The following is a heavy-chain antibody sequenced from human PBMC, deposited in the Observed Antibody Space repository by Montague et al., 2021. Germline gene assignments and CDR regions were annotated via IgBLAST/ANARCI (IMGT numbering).Heavy chain of an antibody. CDR3: ARDTTTDGFDI. CDR2: ISYSERT. D-gene: IGHD1-1*01. Sequence: SETLSLTCTVSGGSISNYFWTWIRQPPGKGLEWIGFISYSERTNFNPSLKSRVTISLDTSKNQSSLNLSSVTAADTAVYYCARDTTTDGFDIWGQGTMVTVSS. CDR1: GGSISNYF. V-gene: IGHV4-59*13. J-gene: IGHJ3*02.